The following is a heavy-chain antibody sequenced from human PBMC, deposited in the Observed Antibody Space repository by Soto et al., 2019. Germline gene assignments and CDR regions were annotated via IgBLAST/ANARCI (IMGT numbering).Heavy chain of an antibody. CDR2: INGDGSSA. V-gene: IGHV3-74*01. CDR1: GFTFSIYW. D-gene: IGHD6-19*01. Sequence: EVQLVESGGGLVQPGGSLRLSCAASGFTFSIYWMHWVRQAPGKGLVWVSRINGDGSSASYADTVKGRFTISRDNAKNTLYLQMDSLSAEDTAVYYCAFEPHSSGFTWGQGTLVTVSS. CDR3: AFEPHSSGFT. J-gene: IGHJ5*02.